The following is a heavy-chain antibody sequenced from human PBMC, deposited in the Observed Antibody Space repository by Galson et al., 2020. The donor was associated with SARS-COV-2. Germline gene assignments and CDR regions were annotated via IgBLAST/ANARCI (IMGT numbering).Heavy chain of an antibody. J-gene: IGHJ5*02. CDR2: INGDGYRT. CDR1: GFTFRSYA. V-gene: IGHV3-23*01. CDR3: AKDWEMGSWFDP. Sequence: GGSLGLSCAASGFTFRSYAMSWVRQAPGKGLEWVSAINGDGYRTDYADSVKGRFTISRDNSKNTLYLQMNSLRAEDTAVYYCAKDWEMGSWFDPWGQGTLVTVSS. D-gene: IGHD3-10*01.